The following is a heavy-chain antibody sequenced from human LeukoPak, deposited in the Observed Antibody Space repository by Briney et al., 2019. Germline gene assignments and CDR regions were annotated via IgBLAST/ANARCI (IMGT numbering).Heavy chain of an antibody. CDR3: VRLMTDGLPIDP. CDR1: GFTFSTYA. CDR2: ISSSGSGGST. Sequence: GGSLRLSCAASGFTFSTYAMSWVRQAPGKGLEWVSGISSSGSGGSTYYADSVKGRFTVSRDNAKNSLYLQMNSLRAEDTAVYYCVRLMTDGLPIDPWGQGTLVTVSS. J-gene: IGHJ5*02. V-gene: IGHV3-23*01. D-gene: IGHD2-21*01.